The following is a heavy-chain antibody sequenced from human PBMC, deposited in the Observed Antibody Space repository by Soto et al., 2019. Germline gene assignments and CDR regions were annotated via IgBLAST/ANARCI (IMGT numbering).Heavy chain of an antibody. J-gene: IGHJ4*02. D-gene: IGHD1-26*01. CDR3: ARGSGSSYAY. CDR2: ISYSGST. V-gene: IGHV4-61*01. CDR1: GASVSSGNYY. Sequence: QVQLQESGPGLVKPSETLSLTCTVSGASVSSGNYYWSWIRQPPGKGLECIGYISYSGSTNYNPALKSRVSMSIDTSKNQLSLKLRSVTAADTAVYYCARGSGSSYAYWGQGTLVTVSS.